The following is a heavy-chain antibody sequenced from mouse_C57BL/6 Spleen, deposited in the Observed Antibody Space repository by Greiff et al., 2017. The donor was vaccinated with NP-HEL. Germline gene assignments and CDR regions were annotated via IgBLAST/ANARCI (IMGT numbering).Heavy chain of an antibody. J-gene: IGHJ4*01. D-gene: IGHD2-5*01. Sequence: QVQLQQPGAELVKPGASVKLSCKASGYTFTSYWMHWVKQRPGQGLEWIGMIHPTSGSTNYNEKFKSKATLTVDKSSSTAYMQLSSLTSEDSAVYYGAKHDSNYRYYMDDWGQGTSVTVSS. V-gene: IGHV1-64*01. CDR1: GYTFTSYW. CDR2: IHPTSGST. CDR3: AKHDSNYRYYMDD.